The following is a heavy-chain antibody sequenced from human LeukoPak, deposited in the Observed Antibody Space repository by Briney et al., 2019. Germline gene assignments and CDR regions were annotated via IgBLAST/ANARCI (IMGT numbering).Heavy chain of an antibody. D-gene: IGHD3-16*01. CDR2: ISGSGVST. CDR3: AKRGVMSLYYFDY. CDR1: GFTFSSYA. V-gene: IGHV3-23*01. J-gene: IGHJ4*02. Sequence: PGGSLRLSCATSGFTFSSYAMSWVRQAPGKGLEWVSSISGSGVSTYYADSVKGRFTISRDNSKNTLYLQMNSLRAEDTAVYYCAKRGVMSLYYFDYWGQGTLVTVSS.